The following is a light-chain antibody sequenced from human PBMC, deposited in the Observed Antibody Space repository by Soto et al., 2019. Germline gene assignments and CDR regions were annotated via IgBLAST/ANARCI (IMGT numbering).Light chain of an antibody. CDR1: QSMSGG. V-gene: IGKV1-5*01. CDR2: DVS. J-gene: IGKJ5*01. Sequence: DFQMTQFPSTLYASVGDRVTITCRASQSMSGGLAWYQQKPGKAPNLLIYDVSSLETGVPSRFSGSGFGTEFTLTISSLQPGDFATYYCQQYNDYPITFGHVKRLEI. CDR3: QQYNDYPIT.